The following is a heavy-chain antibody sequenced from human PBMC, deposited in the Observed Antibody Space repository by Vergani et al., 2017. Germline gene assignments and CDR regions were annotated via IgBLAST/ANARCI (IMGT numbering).Heavy chain of an antibody. V-gene: IGHV3-23*01. D-gene: IGHD3-10*01. Sequence: EVQLLESGGGLVQPGGSLRLSCAASGFTFSSYAMSWVRQAPGQGLEWVSAISGSGGSTYYADSVKGRFTISRDNSKNTLYLEMNSLRAEDTAVYYCAKSGLWFGELTIWDFDYGGQGNLVTVSS. CDR3: AKSGLWFGELTIWDFDY. CDR1: GFTFSSYA. J-gene: IGHJ4*02. CDR2: ISGSGGST.